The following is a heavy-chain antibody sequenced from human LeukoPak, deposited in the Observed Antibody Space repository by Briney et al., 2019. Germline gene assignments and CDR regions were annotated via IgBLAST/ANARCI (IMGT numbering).Heavy chain of an antibody. J-gene: IGHJ4*02. V-gene: IGHV3-11*04. D-gene: IGHD6-13*01. CDR3: ARDEGSSSWYGALDY. Sequence: SGGSLRLSCVASGLKFGDYYMSWLRQAPGKGLEWISYISSTGSLIYYADSLRGRFTTSRDNAKNSLFLQMSSLRDEDTAVYYCARDEGSSSWYGALDYWGQGTLVTVSS. CDR1: GLKFGDYY. CDR2: ISSTGSLI.